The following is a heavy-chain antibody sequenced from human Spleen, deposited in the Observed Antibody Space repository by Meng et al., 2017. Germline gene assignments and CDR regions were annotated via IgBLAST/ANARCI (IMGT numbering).Heavy chain of an antibody. CDR3: ARWAAPAAGSPFDY. D-gene: IGHD6-13*01. CDR2: IYPGDSDT. CDR1: GYTFIDFW. Sequence: KVSCKASGYTFIDFWIGWVRQMPGKGLEWMGIIYPGDSDTRYSPSFQGQVTISADKSISTAYLQWSSLKASDTAMYYCARWAAPAAGSPFDYWGQGTLVTVSS. J-gene: IGHJ4*02. V-gene: IGHV5-51*01.